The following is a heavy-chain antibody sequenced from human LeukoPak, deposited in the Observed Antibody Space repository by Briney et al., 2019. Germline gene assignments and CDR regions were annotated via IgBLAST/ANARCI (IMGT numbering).Heavy chain of an antibody. V-gene: IGHV1-18*01. CDR3: ARVVGYYGSGSYYKNPDY. CDR2: ISAYNGNT. CDR1: GYTFTSYG. J-gene: IGHJ4*02. D-gene: IGHD3-10*01. Sequence: ASVKVSCKASGYTFTSYGISWVRQAPGQGLEWMGWISAYNGNTNYAQKLQGRVTVTTDTSTSTAYMELRSLRSDDTAVYYCARVVGYYGSGSYYKNPDYWGQGTLVTVSS.